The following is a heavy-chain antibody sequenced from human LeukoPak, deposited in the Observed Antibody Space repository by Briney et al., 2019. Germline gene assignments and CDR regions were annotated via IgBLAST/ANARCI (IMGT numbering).Heavy chain of an antibody. D-gene: IGHD1-26*01. V-gene: IGHV1-18*01. Sequence: ASVKVSCKASGYTFTSYGISWVRQAPGQGLEWMGWISAYNGNTNYAQKLQGRVTITADESTSTAYMELSSLRSEDTAVYYCAREGGSYHNWFDPWGQGTLVTVSS. J-gene: IGHJ5*02. CDR1: GYTFTSYG. CDR2: ISAYNGNT. CDR3: AREGGSYHNWFDP.